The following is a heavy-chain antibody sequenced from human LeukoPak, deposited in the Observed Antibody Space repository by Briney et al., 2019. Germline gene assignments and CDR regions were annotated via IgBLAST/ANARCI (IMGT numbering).Heavy chain of an antibody. D-gene: IGHD3-22*01. CDR2: ISSSGSTI. Sequence: GGSLRLSCAASGFTFSDYYMSWIRQAPGKGLEWVSYISSSGSTIYYADSVKGRFTISRDNAKNSLYLQMNSLRAEDTAVYYCAKDLSDSSGYYYYYYGMDVWGQGTTVTVSS. J-gene: IGHJ6*02. CDR3: AKDLSDSSGYYYYYYGMDV. V-gene: IGHV3-11*04. CDR1: GFTFSDYY.